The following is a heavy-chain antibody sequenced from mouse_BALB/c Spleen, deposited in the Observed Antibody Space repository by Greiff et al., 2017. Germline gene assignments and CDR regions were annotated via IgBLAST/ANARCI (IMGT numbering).Heavy chain of an antibody. CDR3: TRYYYYGSSYWYFDV. D-gene: IGHD1-1*01. J-gene: IGHJ1*01. CDR2: IYPGNSDT. CDR1: GYTFTSYW. Sequence: EVQLVESGPELVKPGASVKMSCKASGYTFTSYWMHWVKQRPGQGLEWIGAIYPGNSDTSYNQKFKGKAKLTAVTSTSTAYMELSSLTNEDSAVYYCTRYYYYGSSYWYFDVWGAGTTVTVSS. V-gene: IGHV1-5*01.